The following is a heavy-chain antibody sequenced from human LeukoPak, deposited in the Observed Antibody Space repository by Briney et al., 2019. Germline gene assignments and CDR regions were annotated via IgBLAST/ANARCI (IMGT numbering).Heavy chain of an antibody. J-gene: IGHJ4*02. V-gene: IGHV6-1*01. Sequence: SQTLSLTCAISGDSVSSNTPAWNWIRQSPSRGLECLGRTYYMSNWYNEYAASVKSRITINPDTSKNQFSLQLNSVTPEDTAVYYCARELLEKRPMGFDYWGQGTLVTVSS. CDR2: TYYMSNWYN. CDR1: GDSVSSNTPA. D-gene: IGHD3-10*01. CDR3: ARELLEKRPMGFDY.